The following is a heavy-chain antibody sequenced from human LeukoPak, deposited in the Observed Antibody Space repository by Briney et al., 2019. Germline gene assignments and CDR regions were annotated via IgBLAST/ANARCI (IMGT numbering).Heavy chain of an antibody. V-gene: IGHV3-23*01. J-gene: IGHJ4*02. Sequence: AGGSLRLSCAVSGITLSNYGMSWVRQAPGKGLEWVAGLSGSGGGTNYADSVQGRFTISRDNPKNTLYLQMNSLRAEDTAVYFCAKRGVVIRVFLVGFHKEAYYFDSWGQGTLLTVSS. CDR2: LSGSGGGT. D-gene: IGHD3-10*01. CDR3: AKRGVVIRVFLVGFHKEAYYFDS. CDR1: GITLSNYG.